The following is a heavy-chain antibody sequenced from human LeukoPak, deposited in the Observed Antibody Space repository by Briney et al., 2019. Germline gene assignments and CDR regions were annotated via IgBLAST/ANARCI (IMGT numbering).Heavy chain of an antibody. CDR3: AKDNLAYYYGSGSYVSD. Sequence: GGSLRLSCAASGSTFSSYGMHWVRQAPGKGLEWVAVIWYDGTNKYYADSVKGRFTISRDNSKNTLYLQMNSLRAEDTAVYYCAKDNLAYYYGSGSYVSDWGQGTLVTVSS. CDR2: IWYDGTNK. J-gene: IGHJ4*02. CDR1: GSTFSSYG. D-gene: IGHD3-10*01. V-gene: IGHV3-30*02.